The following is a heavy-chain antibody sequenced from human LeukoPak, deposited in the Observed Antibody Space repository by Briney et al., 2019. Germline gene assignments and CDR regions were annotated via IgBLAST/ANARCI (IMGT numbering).Heavy chain of an antibody. CDR1: GGTFSSYA. CDR3: ARDLVGTAELFDY. Sequence: SVKVSCKASGGTFSSYAISWVRQAPGLGLGWMGRITPILGIANYAQRFQGRVTITADKSTSTAYMELSSLRSEDTAVYYCARDLVGTAELFDYWGQGTLVTVSS. J-gene: IGHJ4*02. V-gene: IGHV1-69*04. D-gene: IGHD2-15*01. CDR2: ITPILGIA.